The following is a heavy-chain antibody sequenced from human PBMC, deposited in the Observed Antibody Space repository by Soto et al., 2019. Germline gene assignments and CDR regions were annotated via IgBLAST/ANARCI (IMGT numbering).Heavy chain of an antibody. CDR3: AKGGDSWSGYSHY. J-gene: IGHJ4*02. CDR1: GFTFSNYA. V-gene: IGHV3-23*01. Sequence: PGGSLRLSCAASGFTFSNYAMNWIRQAPGKGLEWLSSISANGRNAYYADSVKGRFTISRDRSKNTLYLQLDSLRVEDTAIYYCAKGGDSWSGYSHYWGQGTLVTVFS. D-gene: IGHD3-3*01. CDR2: ISANGRNA.